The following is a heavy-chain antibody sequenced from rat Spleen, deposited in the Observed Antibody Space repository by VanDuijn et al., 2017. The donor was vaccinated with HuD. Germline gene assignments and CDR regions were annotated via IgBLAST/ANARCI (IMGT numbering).Heavy chain of an antibody. Sequence: EVQLVESGGGLVQPGRSLKLSCAASGFTFSNCDMAWVRQAPTKGLEWVAIISYDGLGTYYRDSVKGRFTISRDNAKSTLYLQMDSLRSEDTATYYCARRYDFDYWGQGVMVTVSS. V-gene: IGHV5-29*01. D-gene: IGHD2-1*01. CDR3: ARRYDFDY. CDR1: GFTFSNCD. CDR2: ISYDGLGT. J-gene: IGHJ2*01.